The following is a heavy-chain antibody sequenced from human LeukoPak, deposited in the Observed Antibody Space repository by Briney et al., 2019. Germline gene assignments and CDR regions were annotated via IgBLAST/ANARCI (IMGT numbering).Heavy chain of an antibody. CDR2: ITGSGAYT. J-gene: IGHJ4*02. CDR1: GFTFNNYA. D-gene: IGHD2/OR15-2a*01. V-gene: IGHV3-23*01. CDR3: ARSGLSRFGF. Sequence: GGSLRLSCTASGFTFNNYAMTWVRQAPGKGLEWVSAITGSGAYTNYADSVKGRFAISRDNSRNTLYLQMNSLRAEDTAVYYCARSGLSRFGFWGQGTLVTVSS.